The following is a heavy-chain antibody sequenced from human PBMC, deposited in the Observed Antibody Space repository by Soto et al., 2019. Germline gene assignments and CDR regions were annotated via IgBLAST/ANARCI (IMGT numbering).Heavy chain of an antibody. CDR1: GFTFSSYA. J-gene: IGHJ6*02. CDR3: AKCPEITENYYYYGMDV. V-gene: IGHV3-23*01. Sequence: LRLSCAASGFTFSSYAMSWVRQAPGKGLEWVSAISGSGGSTYYADSVEGRFTISRDNSKNTLYLQMNSLRAEDTAVYYCAKCPEITENYYYYGMDVWGQGTTVTVSS. D-gene: IGHD3-10*01. CDR2: ISGSGGST.